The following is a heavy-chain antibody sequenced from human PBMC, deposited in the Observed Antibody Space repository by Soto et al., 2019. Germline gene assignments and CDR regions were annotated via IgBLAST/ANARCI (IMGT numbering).Heavy chain of an antibody. CDR2: ISYDGSNR. D-gene: IGHD5-18*01. CDR3: AKDRMVRSYYYGMDV. Sequence: QVHLVESGGGVVQPGGSLRLSCAASGDSGFSFSSYVIHWVRQAPGKGLEWVSVISYDGSNRHFADSVKGRFAVSRDDAMHTVYLQMNALRPADTAVYYCAKDRMVRSYYYGMDVLGQGTTVTVSS. V-gene: IGHV3-30*18. J-gene: IGHJ6*02. CDR1: GDSGFSFSSYV.